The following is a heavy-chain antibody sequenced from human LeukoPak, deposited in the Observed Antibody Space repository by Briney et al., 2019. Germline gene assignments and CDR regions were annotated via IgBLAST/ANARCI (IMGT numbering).Heavy chain of an antibody. Sequence: SGPTLVKPTQTLTLTCTFSGFSLSTSGVGVGSIRQPPGKALEWLALIYWNDDKRYSPSLKSRLTITKDTSKNQVVLTMTNMDPVDTATYYCAHLDSSGYYPNFDYWGQGTLVTVSS. CDR3: AHLDSSGYYPNFDY. CDR1: GFSLSTSGVG. V-gene: IGHV2-5*01. D-gene: IGHD3-22*01. J-gene: IGHJ4*02. CDR2: IYWNDDK.